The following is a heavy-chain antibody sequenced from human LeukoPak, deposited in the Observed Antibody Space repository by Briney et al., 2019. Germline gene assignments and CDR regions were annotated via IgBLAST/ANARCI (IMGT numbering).Heavy chain of an antibody. J-gene: IGHJ3*02. Sequence: GESLQFSCKGSGYSFTSYWIGWVHQMPGKGLEWMGIIYPGDSYTRYSPSFQGQVTISADKSISTAYLQWSSLKASDTAMYYCARRCCSSTSTDAFDIWGQGTMVTVSS. CDR2: IYPGDSYT. D-gene: IGHD2-2*01. CDR1: GYSFTSYW. CDR3: ARRCCSSTSTDAFDI. V-gene: IGHV5-51*07.